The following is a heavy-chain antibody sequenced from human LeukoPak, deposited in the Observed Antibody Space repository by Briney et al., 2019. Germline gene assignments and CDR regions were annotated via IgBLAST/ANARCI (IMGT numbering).Heavy chain of an antibody. J-gene: IGHJ4*02. Sequence: SGGSLRLSCAASGFNFSSYEMNWVRQAPGKGLEWVSYISSSGSTIYYADSVEGRFTISRDNAKNSLYLQMNSLRAEDTAVYYCAREAVPCDYWGQGTLVTVSS. CDR2: ISSSGSTI. D-gene: IGHD6-19*01. V-gene: IGHV3-48*03. CDR1: GFNFSSYE. CDR3: AREAVPCDY.